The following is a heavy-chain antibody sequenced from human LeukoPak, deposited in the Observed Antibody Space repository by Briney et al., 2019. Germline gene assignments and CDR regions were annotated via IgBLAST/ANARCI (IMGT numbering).Heavy chain of an antibody. D-gene: IGHD5-18*01. CDR1: GFTFSSYW. V-gene: IGHV3-7*04. CDR2: IMQDGSEK. J-gene: IGHJ1*01. Sequence: PGGSLRLSCAASGFTFSSYWMSWVRQAPGKGLEWVANIMQDGSEKYYVDSVKGRFTISRDNAKTSLYLQMNSLRAEDTAVYYCTRGSYIYGYFQDWGQGTLVTVSS. CDR3: TRGSYIYGYFQD.